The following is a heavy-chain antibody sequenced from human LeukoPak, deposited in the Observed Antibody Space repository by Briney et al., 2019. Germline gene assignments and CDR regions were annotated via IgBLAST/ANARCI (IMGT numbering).Heavy chain of an antibody. D-gene: IGHD3-22*01. CDR2: IKSDGRT. CDR3: ARAPSEIGGYYPEYFRH. CDR1: GFTFSNYL. V-gene: IGHV3-74*01. Sequence: GGSLRLSCAAAGFTFSNYLMHWVRQAPGKGLVWVSRIKSDGRTNYADSVKGRFTISRDNAKNTVSPQMSSLRAEDTGVYYCARAPSEIGGYYPEYFRHWGQGTLVTVSS. J-gene: IGHJ1*01.